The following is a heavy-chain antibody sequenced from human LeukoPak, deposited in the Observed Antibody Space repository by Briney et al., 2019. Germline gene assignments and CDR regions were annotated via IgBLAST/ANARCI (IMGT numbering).Heavy chain of an antibody. CDR1: GFTVSSNY. CDR2: IYSGGST. V-gene: IGHV3-53*01. CDR3: AKGRPNTANWFDY. Sequence: GGSLRLSCAASGFTVSSNYMSWVRQAPGKGLEWVSVIYSGGSTYYADSVKGRFTISRDNSKNTLYLQMNSLRAEDTAVYYCAKGRPNTANWFDYWGQGTLVTVSS. D-gene: IGHD5-18*01. J-gene: IGHJ5*01.